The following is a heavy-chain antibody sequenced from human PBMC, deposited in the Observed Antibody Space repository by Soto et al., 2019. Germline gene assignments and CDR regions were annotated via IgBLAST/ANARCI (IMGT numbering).Heavy chain of an antibody. CDR1: GGSISSGDYY. Sequence: SETLSLTCTVSGGSISSGDYYWSWIRQPPGKGLEWIGYIYYSGSTYYNPSLKSRVTISVDTSKNQFSLKLSSVTAADTAVYYCARGGPYYYDPNWFDPWGQGTLVTVS. J-gene: IGHJ5*02. V-gene: IGHV4-30-4*01. CDR3: ARGGPYYYDPNWFDP. CDR2: IYYSGST. D-gene: IGHD3-22*01.